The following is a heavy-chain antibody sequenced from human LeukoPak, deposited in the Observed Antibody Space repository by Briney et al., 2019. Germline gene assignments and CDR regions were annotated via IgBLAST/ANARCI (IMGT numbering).Heavy chain of an antibody. CDR2: INPNSGGT. CDR3: ARGELGSWPGGGY. CDR1: GYTCTGYY. D-gene: IGHD6-13*01. V-gene: IGHV1-2*02. Sequence: ASVKVSCKASGYTCTGYYMHWVRQSPGQGLEWMVWINPNSGGTNCAQKFQGRVSMTRDTAIRTTYLDLRMLRSEDTAVYYCARGELGSWPGGGYRGPGTLVTVSS. J-gene: IGHJ4*02.